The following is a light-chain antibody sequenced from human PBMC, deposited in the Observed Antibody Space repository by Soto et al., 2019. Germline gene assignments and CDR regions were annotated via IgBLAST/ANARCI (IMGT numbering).Light chain of an antibody. Sequence: IMLTQSQGTLSLSPGERATRACGASQSVNSKLAWYQQKPGQAPRLLIYGASTRATGIPARFSGSGSGTEFSLTISRLKSGDFAVYYCQQYNNWHTITFGHGTRLEIK. CDR3: QQYNNWHTIT. V-gene: IGKV3-15*01. J-gene: IGKJ5*01. CDR2: GAS. CDR1: QSVNSK.